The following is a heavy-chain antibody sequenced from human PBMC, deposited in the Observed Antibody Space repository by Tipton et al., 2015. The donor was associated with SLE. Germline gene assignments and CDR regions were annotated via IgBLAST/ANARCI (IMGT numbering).Heavy chain of an antibody. V-gene: IGHV4-39*07. CDR3: ARVGFYGSGKTWDMDV. Sequence: TLSLTCTVSGGSISSSSYYWGWIRQPPGKGLEWIGSIYYSGSTYYNPSLKSRVTISVDTSKNQFSLKLTSVTAADTAVYYCARVGFYGSGKTWDMDVWGKGTTVTVSS. CDR1: GGSISSSSYY. J-gene: IGHJ6*03. CDR2: IYYSGST. D-gene: IGHD3-10*01.